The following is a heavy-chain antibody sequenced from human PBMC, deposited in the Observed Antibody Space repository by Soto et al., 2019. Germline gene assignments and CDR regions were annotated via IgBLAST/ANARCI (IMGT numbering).Heavy chain of an antibody. J-gene: IGHJ4*02. D-gene: IGHD2-15*01. V-gene: IGHV2-5*02. Sequence: SGATLVHPTQTLTLTCTFSGFSLTTRPMGVCWIRHPPVKALEWLVVIYWDNDKRYNPSLRVRITITKDNSKNQVVLKMTDMDTVDTATYCCAHRLGGYSWTDGYFHXWGQGVLVTVSX. CDR3: AHRLGGYSWTDGYFHX. CDR1: GFSLTTRPMG. CDR2: IYWDNDK.